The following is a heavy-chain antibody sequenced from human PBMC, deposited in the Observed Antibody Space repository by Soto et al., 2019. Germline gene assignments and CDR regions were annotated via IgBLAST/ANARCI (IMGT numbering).Heavy chain of an antibody. Sequence: AASVKVSCKASGYTFTSYYMHWVRQAPGQGLEWMGIINPSGGSTSYAQKFQGRVTMTRDTSTSTVYMELSSLRSEDTAVYYCARATRTYYYDSSGYPPGFPFDIWGQGTMVTVSS. CDR3: ARATRTYYYDSSGYPPGFPFDI. J-gene: IGHJ3*02. D-gene: IGHD3-22*01. CDR2: INPSGGST. V-gene: IGHV1-46*01. CDR1: GYTFTSYY.